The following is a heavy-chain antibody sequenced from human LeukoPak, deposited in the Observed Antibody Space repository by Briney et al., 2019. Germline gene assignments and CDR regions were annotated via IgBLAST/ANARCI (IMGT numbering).Heavy chain of an antibody. CDR1: GYTFTGSW. V-gene: IGHV1-2*02. CDR2: INPISGGT. Sequence: VSVKVSCKASGYTFTGSWLHWVRQAPGQGLEWMGWINPISGGTNYAQKFQGRVTMTRATSTNTAYMELSSLRSDDTAVYYCVRTTYGSTWSFDYWGQGTLVTVSS. CDR3: VRTTYGSTWSFDY. J-gene: IGHJ4*02. D-gene: IGHD6-13*01.